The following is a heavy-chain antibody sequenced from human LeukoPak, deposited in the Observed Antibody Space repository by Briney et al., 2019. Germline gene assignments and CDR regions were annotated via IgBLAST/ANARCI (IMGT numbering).Heavy chain of an antibody. J-gene: IGHJ5*02. CDR3: ARDDYYDSSGYSPYNWFDP. Sequence: SVKVSCKVSGGTFSSYAISWVRQAPGQGLEWMGGIIPIFGTANYAQKFQGRVTITADESTSTAYMELSSLRSEDTAVYYCARDDYYDSSGYSPYNWFDPWGQGTLVTVSS. V-gene: IGHV1-69*13. CDR1: GGTFSSYA. D-gene: IGHD3-22*01. CDR2: IIPIFGTA.